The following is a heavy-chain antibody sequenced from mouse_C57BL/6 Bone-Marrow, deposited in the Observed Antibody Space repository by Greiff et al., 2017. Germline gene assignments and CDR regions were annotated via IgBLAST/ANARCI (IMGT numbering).Heavy chain of an antibody. V-gene: IGHV1-81*01. CDR3: ARKFYYSNLVAY. CDR2: IYPRSGNT. J-gene: IGHJ3*01. D-gene: IGHD2-5*01. Sequence: QVQLQQSGAELARPGASVKLSCKASGYTFTSYGISWVKQRTGQGLEWIGEIYPRSGNTYYNEKFKGKATLTADKSSSTAYMELRSLTSEDSAVYFCARKFYYSNLVAYWGQGTLVTVSA. CDR1: GYTFTSYG.